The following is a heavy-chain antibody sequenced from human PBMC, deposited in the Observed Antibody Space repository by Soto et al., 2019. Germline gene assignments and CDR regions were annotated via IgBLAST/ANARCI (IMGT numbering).Heavy chain of an antibody. V-gene: IGHV5-10-1*01. CDR3: ARQRQQLETGGMDV. CDR1: GYSFPSYW. CDR2: SDPSDSYT. Sequence: GESLKISCKGSGYSFPSYWISWVPQMPRKGLEWMGRSDPSDSYTDYSPSFQGHVTISADKSISTAYLQWSSLKASDTAMYYCARQRQQLETGGMDVWGQGTTVTVSS. J-gene: IGHJ6*02. D-gene: IGHD6-13*01.